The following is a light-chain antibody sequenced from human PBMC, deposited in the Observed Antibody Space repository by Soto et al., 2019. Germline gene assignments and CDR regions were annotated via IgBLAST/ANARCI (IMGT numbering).Light chain of an antibody. Sequence: EIVLTQSPGTLSLSPGDRATLSCRASQSVTSDYLAWYQQKPGQAPRLLIYGASIRATDIPDRFSGSGSGTDFTLTISRLEPEDFAVYYCQQYNSSPRMYTFGQGTKLEIK. J-gene: IGKJ2*01. CDR1: QSVTSDY. V-gene: IGKV3-20*01. CDR2: GAS. CDR3: QQYNSSPRMYT.